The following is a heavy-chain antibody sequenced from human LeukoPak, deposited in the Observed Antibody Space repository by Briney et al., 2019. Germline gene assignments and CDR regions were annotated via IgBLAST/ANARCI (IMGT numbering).Heavy chain of an antibody. J-gene: IGHJ5*02. CDR2: ISAYNGNT. V-gene: IGHV1-18*01. Sequence: GASVKVSCKASGYTFTSYGISWVRQAPGQGLEWMGWISAYNGNTNYAQKLQGRVTMTTDTSTITAYMELRSLRSDDTAVYYCARGGAGYPTRTTEFDPWGQGTLVTVSS. CDR3: ARGGAGYPTRTTEFDP. CDR1: GYTFTSYG. D-gene: IGHD1-1*01.